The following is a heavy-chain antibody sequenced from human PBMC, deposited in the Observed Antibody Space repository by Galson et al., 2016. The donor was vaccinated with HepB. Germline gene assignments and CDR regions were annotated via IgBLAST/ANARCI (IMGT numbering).Heavy chain of an antibody. Sequence: SLRLSCAATGFTFSSYGMHWVRQAPDKGLEWVAVTSFDGSNNYYAYYAGSVKGRFIISRDNSKNTLYLQMNSLRAEDTAVYYCAKDYYDSSGFYRFDPWGQGTLVTVSS. CDR1: GFTFSSYG. D-gene: IGHD3-22*01. CDR2: TSFDGSNNYYA. J-gene: IGHJ5*02. V-gene: IGHV3-30*18. CDR3: AKDYYDSSGFYRFDP.